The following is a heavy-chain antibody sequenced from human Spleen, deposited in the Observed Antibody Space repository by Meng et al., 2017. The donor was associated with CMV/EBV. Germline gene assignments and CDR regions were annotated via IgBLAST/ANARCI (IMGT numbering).Heavy chain of an antibody. CDR3: ARGDGGLIVSTLSDI. Sequence: SGFTFSRFAMHWVRQAPGKGLEWVAVISYDADNEYYTDSVKGRFTISRVNSKNILYLQMNSLRAEDTAMYFCARGDGGLIVSTLSDIWGQGVLVTVSS. V-gene: IGHV3-30-3*01. J-gene: IGHJ4*02. CDR2: ISYDADNE. D-gene: IGHD5/OR15-5a*01. CDR1: GFTFSRFA.